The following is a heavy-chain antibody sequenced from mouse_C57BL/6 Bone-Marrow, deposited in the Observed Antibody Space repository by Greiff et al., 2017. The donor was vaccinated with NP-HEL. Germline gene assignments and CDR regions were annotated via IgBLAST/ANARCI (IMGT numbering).Heavy chain of an antibody. J-gene: IGHJ4*01. D-gene: IGHD4-1*01. CDR1: GYAFSSSW. CDR2: IYPGDGDT. CDR3: ARRILGYY. Sequence: VQLQQSGPELVKPGASVKISCKASGYAFSSSWMNWVKQRPGKGLEWIGRIYPGDGDTNYNGKFKGKATLTADKSSSTAYMQLSSLTSEDSAVYFCARRILGYYWGQGTSVTVSS. V-gene: IGHV1-82*01.